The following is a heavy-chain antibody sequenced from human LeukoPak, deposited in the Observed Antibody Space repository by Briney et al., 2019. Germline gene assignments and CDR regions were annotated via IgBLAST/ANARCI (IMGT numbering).Heavy chain of an antibody. CDR3: ARQKGGSYYVFDY. Sequence: SEILSLTCTVSGGSISSYYWSWIRQPAGKGLEWIGYIYYSGSTNYNPSLKSRVTISVDTSKNQFSLKLSSVTAVDTAVYYCARQKGGSYYVFDYWGQGTLVTVSS. CDR2: IYYSGST. CDR1: GGSISSYY. D-gene: IGHD1-26*01. J-gene: IGHJ4*02. V-gene: IGHV4-59*08.